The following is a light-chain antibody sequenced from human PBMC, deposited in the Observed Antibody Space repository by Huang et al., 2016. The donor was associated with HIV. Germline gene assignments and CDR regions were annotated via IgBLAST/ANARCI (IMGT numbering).Light chain of an antibody. Sequence: EIVLTQSPATLSLSPGERATLSCRASQNFTSFLAWYRQQPGQSPRLLIFDATNRATGTPARFRGSGSGTDFTLTIHSLEPEDFAVYYCQQRIQWPRLTFGGGTRVEMK. J-gene: IGKJ4*01. CDR1: QNFTSF. CDR2: DAT. V-gene: IGKV3-11*01. CDR3: QQRIQWPRLT.